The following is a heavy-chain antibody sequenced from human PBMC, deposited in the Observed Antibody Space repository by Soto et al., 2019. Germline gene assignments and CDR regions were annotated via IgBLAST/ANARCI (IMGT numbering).Heavy chain of an antibody. J-gene: IGHJ4*02. CDR1: GLTFSSYV. CDR2: ISGSGSNT. D-gene: IGHD2-2*01. V-gene: IGHV3-23*01. CDR3: AKRPAGMFSFDH. Sequence: GGSLRLSCVGSGLTFSSYVMNWVRQAPGKGLEWVSAISGSGSNTYYADSVKGRFTISRDNSKNTLYLQMNSLRAGDTAVYYCAKRPAGMFSFDHWGQGTLVTVSS.